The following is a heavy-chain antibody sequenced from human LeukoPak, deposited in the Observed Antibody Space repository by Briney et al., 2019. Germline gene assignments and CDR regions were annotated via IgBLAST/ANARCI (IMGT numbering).Heavy chain of an antibody. D-gene: IGHD6-13*01. CDR3: ARLGWYSSSWYEVYYYYGMDV. V-gene: IGHV7-4-1*01. J-gene: IGHJ6*02. Sequence: ASVKVSCKASGYTFTSYAMNWVRQAPGQGLEWMGWINTNTGNPTYAQGFTGRFVFSLDTSVSTAYLQIGSLKAEDTAVYYCARLGWYSSSWYEVYYYYGMDVWGQGTTVTVSS. CDR1: GYTFTSYA. CDR2: INTNTGNP.